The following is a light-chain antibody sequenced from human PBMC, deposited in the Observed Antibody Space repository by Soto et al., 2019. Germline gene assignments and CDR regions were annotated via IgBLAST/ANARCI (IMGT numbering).Light chain of an antibody. CDR1: QSVSSN. CDR3: QQYNNWPPIT. V-gene: IGKV3-15*01. J-gene: IGKJ5*01. Sequence: EIVMTQSPATLSVSPGERATLSCRASQSVSSNLAWYQQKPGQAPRLLIYGASTRATGIPARCSGSGSGTEFTLTISSLQSEDFAVYGCQQYNNWPPITFGRGTRLEIK. CDR2: GAS.